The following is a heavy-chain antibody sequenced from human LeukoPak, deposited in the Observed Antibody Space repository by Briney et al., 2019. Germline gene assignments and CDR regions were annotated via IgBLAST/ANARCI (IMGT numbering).Heavy chain of an antibody. CDR1: GGSISSYY. CDR2: IHAGGST. Sequence: SETLSLTCTVSGGSISSYYRSWIRQPAGKGLEWIGRIHAGGSTRYNPSLKSRVTMSVDTSENQFSLKLSSVTAADTAVYFCARGTAAAYDYNWFDPWGQGTLVTVSS. CDR3: ARGTAAAYDYNWFDP. J-gene: IGHJ5*02. V-gene: IGHV4-4*07. D-gene: IGHD5-12*01.